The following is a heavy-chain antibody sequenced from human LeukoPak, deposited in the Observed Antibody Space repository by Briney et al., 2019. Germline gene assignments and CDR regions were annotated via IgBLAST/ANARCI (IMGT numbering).Heavy chain of an antibody. J-gene: IGHJ5*02. CDR3: ARVFLDLIKDIAVAGAKWFDP. CDR1: GYTFTSYA. CDR2: INPSGGST. V-gene: IGHV1-46*01. D-gene: IGHD6-19*01. Sequence: GASVEVSCEASGYTFTSYAMNWVRQAPGQGLEWMGIINPSGGSTSYAQKFQGRVTMTRDMSTGTVYMELSSLRSEDTAVYYCARVFLDLIKDIAVAGAKWFDPWGQGTLVTVSS.